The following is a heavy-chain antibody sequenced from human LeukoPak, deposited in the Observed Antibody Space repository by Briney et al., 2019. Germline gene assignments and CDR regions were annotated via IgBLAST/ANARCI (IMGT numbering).Heavy chain of an antibody. CDR2: IKQDGSEK. V-gene: IGHV3-7*01. D-gene: IGHD4-17*01. J-gene: IGHJ1*01. CDR1: GFTFSSYW. Sequence: PGGSLRLSCAASGFTFSSYWMSWARQAPGKGLEWVANIKQDGSEKYYVDSVKGRFTISRDNAKNSLYLQMNSLRAEDTAVYYCAKEIYGDSTGGRFQHWGQGTLVTVSS. CDR3: AKEIYGDSTGGRFQH.